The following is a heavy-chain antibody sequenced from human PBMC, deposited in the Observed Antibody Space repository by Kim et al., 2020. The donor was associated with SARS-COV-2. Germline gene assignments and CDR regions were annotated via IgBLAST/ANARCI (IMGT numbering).Heavy chain of an antibody. J-gene: IGHJ6*02. V-gene: IGHV1-3*01. Sequence: ASVKVSCKASGYTFTSYAMHWVRQAPGQRLEWMGWINAGNGNTKYSQKFQGRVTITRDTSASTAYMELSSLRSEDTAVYYCARGGNIVVVPAAYYYYYYGMDVWGQGTTVTVSS. CDR1: GYTFTSYA. CDR2: INAGNGNT. CDR3: ARGGNIVVVPAAYYYYYYGMDV. D-gene: IGHD2-2*01.